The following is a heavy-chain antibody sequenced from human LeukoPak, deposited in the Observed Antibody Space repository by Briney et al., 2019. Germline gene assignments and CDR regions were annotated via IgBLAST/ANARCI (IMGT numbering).Heavy chain of an antibody. D-gene: IGHD2-2*01. J-gene: IGHJ4*02. CDR3: ASVGGQPLHYFDY. CDR2: VKSKTDGGTT. CDR1: EFTFNSAW. Sequence: TPGGSLRLSCTASEFTFNSAWMNWVRQAPGEGLEWLARVKSKTDGGTTDYAAPVKGRFTISRDDSQNTLYLQINSLKTEDTAVYYCASVGGQPLHYFDYWGQGTLVTVSS. V-gene: IGHV3-15*01.